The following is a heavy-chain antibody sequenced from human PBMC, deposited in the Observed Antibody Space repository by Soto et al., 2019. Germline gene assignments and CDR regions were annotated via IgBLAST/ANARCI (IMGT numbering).Heavy chain of an antibody. CDR3: AVHGDYDAFDI. Sequence: EVQVVESGGGLVQPGGSLRLSCAASGIIFSRYWTHWVRQAPGKGLVWVSRISPDGSRTSYADSVKGRFTISRDNAKNTLSLKVNSLRVDDTAVYYCAVHGDYDAFDIWCQGTMVTVSS. V-gene: IGHV3-74*01. D-gene: IGHD4-17*01. CDR1: GIIFSRYW. CDR2: ISPDGSRT. J-gene: IGHJ3*02.